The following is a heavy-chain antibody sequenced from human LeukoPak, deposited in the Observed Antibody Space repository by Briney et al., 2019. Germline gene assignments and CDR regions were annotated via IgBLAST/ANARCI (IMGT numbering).Heavy chain of an antibody. D-gene: IGHD2-2*01. V-gene: IGHV1-69*13. Sequence: SVKVSCKASGGTFSSYAISWVRQAPGQGLEWMGGIIPIFGTANYAQKFQGRVTITADESTSTAYMELSSLKSEDTAVYYCARGHCSSTSCYEDYYYGMDVWGQGTTVTVSS. J-gene: IGHJ6*02. CDR3: ARGHCSSTSCYEDYYYGMDV. CDR1: GGTFSSYA. CDR2: IIPIFGTA.